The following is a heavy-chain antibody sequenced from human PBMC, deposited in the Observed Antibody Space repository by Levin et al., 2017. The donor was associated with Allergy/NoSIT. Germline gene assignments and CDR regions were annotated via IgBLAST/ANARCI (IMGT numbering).Heavy chain of an antibody. CDR2: ISYDGSNK. V-gene: IGHV3-30*18. CDR1: GFTFSNYG. J-gene: IGHJ4*02. Sequence: PGGSLRLSCAASGFTFSNYGMHWVRQAPGKGLEWVAVISYDGSNKYYADSVKGRFTISRDNSKNTLFLQMNSLRAEDTAVYDCAKDRGSGSSAIDYWGQGTLVTVSA. CDR3: AKDRGSGSSAIDY. D-gene: IGHD3-10*01.